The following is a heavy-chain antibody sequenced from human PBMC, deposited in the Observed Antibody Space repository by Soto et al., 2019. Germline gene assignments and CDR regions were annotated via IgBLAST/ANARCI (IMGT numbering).Heavy chain of an antibody. CDR2: IKQDGGQA. Sequence: GGSLRLSCAASGFTFDSYWMTWVRQAPGKGLEWVAHIKQDGGQAYYVDSVKGRFTISRDNAKTSLYLQMNSLRAEDTSVYFCARGGNGYENWPPYYYYGMDVWGQGTTVTVSS. V-gene: IGHV3-7*01. CDR1: GFTFDSYW. D-gene: IGHD5-12*01. J-gene: IGHJ6*02. CDR3: ARGGNGYENWPPYYYYGMDV.